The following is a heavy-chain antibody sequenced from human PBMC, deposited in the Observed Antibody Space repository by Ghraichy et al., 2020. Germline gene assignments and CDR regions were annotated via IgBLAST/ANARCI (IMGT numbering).Heavy chain of an antibody. J-gene: IGHJ4*02. V-gene: IGHV4-59*01. CDR1: GGSISSYY. D-gene: IGHD5-12*01. CDR3: ARAYSGYQFDY. CDR2: IYYSGST. Sequence: SETLSLTCTVSGGSISSYYWNWIRQPPGEGLEWIGYIYYSGSTNYNPSLKSRVTISVDTSKNQFSLKLSSVTAADTAVYYCARAYSGYQFDYWGQGTLVTVSS.